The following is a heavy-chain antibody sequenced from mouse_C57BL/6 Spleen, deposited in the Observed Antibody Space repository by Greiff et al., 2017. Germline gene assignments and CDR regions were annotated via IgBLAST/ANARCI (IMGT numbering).Heavy chain of an antibody. CDR2: ISSGSSTI. D-gene: IGHD2-3*01. V-gene: IGHV5-17*01. CDR3: ARDGYYGYYFDY. CDR1: GFTFSDYG. Sequence: DVQLQESGGGLVKPGGSLKLSCAASGFTFSDYGMHWVRQAPEKGLEWVAYISSGSSTIYYADTVKGRFTISRDNAKNTLFLQMTSLRSEDTAMYYCARDGYYGYYFDYWGQGTTLTVSS. J-gene: IGHJ2*01.